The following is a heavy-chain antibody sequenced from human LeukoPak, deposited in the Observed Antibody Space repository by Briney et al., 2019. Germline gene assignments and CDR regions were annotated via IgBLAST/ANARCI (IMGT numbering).Heavy chain of an antibody. Sequence: SGGSLRLSCAASGFTFSSYAMHWVRQAPGKGLEWVAVISYDGSNKYYADSVKGRFTISRDNSKNTLYLRMNSLRAEDTAVYYCARDSFRDGDYLDYWGQGTLVTVSS. V-gene: IGHV3-30*04. J-gene: IGHJ4*02. CDR3: ARDSFRDGDYLDY. CDR1: GFTFSSYA. CDR2: ISYDGSNK. D-gene: IGHD4-17*01.